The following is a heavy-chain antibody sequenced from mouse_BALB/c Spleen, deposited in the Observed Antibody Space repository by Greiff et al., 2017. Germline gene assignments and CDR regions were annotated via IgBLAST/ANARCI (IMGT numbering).Heavy chain of an antibody. Sequence: VKLVESGPGLVAPSQSLSITCTVSGFSLTGYGVNWVRQPPGKGLEWLGMIWGDGSTDYNSALKSRLSISKDNSKSQVFLKMNSLQTDDTARYYCAREEGDGNYAFAYWGQGTLVTVSA. V-gene: IGHV2-6-7*01. CDR1: GFSLTGYG. J-gene: IGHJ3*01. D-gene: IGHD2-1*01. CDR2: IWGDGST. CDR3: AREEGDGNYAFAY.